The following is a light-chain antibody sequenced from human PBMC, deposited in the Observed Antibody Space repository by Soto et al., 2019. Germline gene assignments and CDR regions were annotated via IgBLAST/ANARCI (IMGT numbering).Light chain of an antibody. V-gene: IGKV4-1*01. CDR3: QQYYITPRT. Sequence: EIGMAHSLDSLAVSLGRGATINCKSSQSVLYSSNNKNYLAWYQQKPGQPPKLLIYWASTRESGVPDRFSGSGSGTDFTLAISSLQAEDVTVYYCQQYYITPRTFGQGTKVDI. CDR2: WAS. CDR1: QSVLYSSNNKNY. J-gene: IGKJ1*01.